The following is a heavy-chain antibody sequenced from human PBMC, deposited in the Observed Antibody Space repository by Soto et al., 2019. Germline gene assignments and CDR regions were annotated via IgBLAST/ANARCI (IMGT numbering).Heavy chain of an antibody. CDR1: GFTFSNSA. Sequence: QTGGSLRLSCAASGFTFSNSAMSWVRQAPGKGLEWVSSISETGGRIYTADSVRGRFTISRDNSKDTLYLQMNSLRAEDTAFYYCAKQFLQGTSLYDYWGQGTLVTVSS. V-gene: IGHV3-23*01. CDR2: ISETGGRI. CDR3: AKQFLQGTSLYDY. D-gene: IGHD1-1*01. J-gene: IGHJ4*02.